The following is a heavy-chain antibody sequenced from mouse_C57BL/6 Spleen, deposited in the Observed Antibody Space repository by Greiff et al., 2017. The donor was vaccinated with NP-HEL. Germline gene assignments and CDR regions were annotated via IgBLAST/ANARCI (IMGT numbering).Heavy chain of an antibody. V-gene: IGHV1-18*01. CDR1: GYTFTDYN. CDR2: INPNNGGT. D-gene: IGHD1-1*01. Sequence: VQLQQSGPELVKPGASVKIPCKASGYTFTDYNMDWVKQSHGKSLEWIGDINPNNGGTIYNQKFKGKATLTVDKSSSTAYMELRSLTSEDTAVYYCARNYYASSGYFDYWGQGTTLTVSS. J-gene: IGHJ2*01. CDR3: ARNYYASSGYFDY.